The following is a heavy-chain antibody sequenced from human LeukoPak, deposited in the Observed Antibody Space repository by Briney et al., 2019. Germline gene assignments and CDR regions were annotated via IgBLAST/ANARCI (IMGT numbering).Heavy chain of an antibody. CDR2: ISAYNGNT. CDR1: GYTFTSYG. J-gene: IGHJ4*02. Sequence: ASVKVSCKASGYTFTSYGISWVRQAPGQGLEWMGWISAYNGNTNYAQKLQGRVTMTTDTSTSTAYMELRSLRPDDTAVYYCARLGGYYGSGRYPDYWGQGTLVTVSS. V-gene: IGHV1-18*01. CDR3: ARLGGYYGSGRYPDY. D-gene: IGHD3-10*01.